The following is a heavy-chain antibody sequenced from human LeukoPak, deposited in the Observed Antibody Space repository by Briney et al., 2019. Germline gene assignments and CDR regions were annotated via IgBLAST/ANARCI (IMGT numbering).Heavy chain of an antibody. CDR1: GDSMSSHC. V-gene: IGHV4-4*07. CDR2: IHISGRS. CDR3: ARDWGRVGLRGFDP. D-gene: IGHD3-16*01. Sequence: SETLSLTCPVSGDSMSSHCLSWIRHPAGKGLEWIGRIHISGRSNINPSLKSRLTMSVDTSKNHFSLKLVSVTAADTAVYYCARDWGRVGLRGFDPWGQGTLVTVSS. J-gene: IGHJ5*02.